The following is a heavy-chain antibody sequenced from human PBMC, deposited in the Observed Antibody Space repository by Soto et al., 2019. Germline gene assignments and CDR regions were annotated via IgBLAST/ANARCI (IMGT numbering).Heavy chain of an antibody. CDR1: GFTFSSYA. Sequence: QVQLVESGGGVVQPGRSLRLSCAASGFTFSSYAMHWVRQAPGKGLEWVAVISYDGSNKYYADSVKGRFTISRDNSKNTLYLQMNSLRAEDTAVYYCANLRDGYNGIGYWGQGTLVTVSS. D-gene: IGHD1-1*01. V-gene: IGHV3-30-3*01. CDR3: ANLRDGYNGIGY. J-gene: IGHJ4*02. CDR2: ISYDGSNK.